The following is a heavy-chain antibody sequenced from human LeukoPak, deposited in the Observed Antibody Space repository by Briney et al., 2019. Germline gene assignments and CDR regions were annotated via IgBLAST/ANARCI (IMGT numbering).Heavy chain of an antibody. Sequence: SETLSLTCTVSGYSISSGYYWGWIRQPPGKGLEWIGSIYHSGSTNYNPSLKSRVTISVDTSKNQFSLKLSSVTAADTAVYYCARGGLRYFDYWGQGTLVTVSS. CDR1: GYSISSGYY. CDR2: IYHSGST. V-gene: IGHV4-38-2*02. CDR3: ARGGLRYFDY. J-gene: IGHJ4*02. D-gene: IGHD3-9*01.